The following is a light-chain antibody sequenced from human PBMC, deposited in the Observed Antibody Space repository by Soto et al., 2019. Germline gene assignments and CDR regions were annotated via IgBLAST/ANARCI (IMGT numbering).Light chain of an antibody. J-gene: IGKJ5*01. CDR2: GAS. CDR3: QQYNNWPLT. CDR1: QSVSSN. Sequence: EIVMTQSPAPLSVSPGERAAPSCRASQSVSSNLAWYQQKPGQAPRLLIYGASTRATGIPARFSGSGSGTEFTLTISSLQSEDFAVYYCQQYNNWPLTFGQGTRLEIK. V-gene: IGKV3-15*01.